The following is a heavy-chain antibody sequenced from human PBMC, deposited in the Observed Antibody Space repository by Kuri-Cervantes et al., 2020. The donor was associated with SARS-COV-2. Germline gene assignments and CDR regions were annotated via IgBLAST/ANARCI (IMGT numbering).Heavy chain of an antibody. CDR1: GFTFSDYY. CDR3: ARARMAGPFDY. D-gene: IGHD5-24*01. J-gene: IGHJ4*02. CDR2: IKQDGSEK. V-gene: IGHV3-7*01. Sequence: GESLKISCAASGFTFSDYYMSWVRQAPGKGLEWVANIKQDGSEKYYVDSVKGRFTISRDNAKNSLYLQMNSLRAEDTAVYYCARARMAGPFDYWGQGTLVTVSS.